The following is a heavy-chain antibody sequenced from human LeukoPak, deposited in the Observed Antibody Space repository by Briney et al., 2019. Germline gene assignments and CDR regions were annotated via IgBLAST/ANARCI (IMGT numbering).Heavy chain of an antibody. CDR1: GGSFSGYY. J-gene: IGHJ4*02. CDR2: IYYSGST. V-gene: IGHV4-31*11. CDR3: ARDGRTPFDY. D-gene: IGHD1-1*01. Sequence: SETLSLTCAVYGGSFSGYYWSWIRQHPGKGLEWIGYIYYSGSTYYNPSLKSRVTISVDTSKNQFSLKLSSVTAADTAVYYCARDGRTPFDYWGQGTLVTVSS.